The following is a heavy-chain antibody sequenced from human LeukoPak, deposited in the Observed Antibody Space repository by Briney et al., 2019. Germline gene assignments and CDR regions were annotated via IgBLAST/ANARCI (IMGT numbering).Heavy chain of an antibody. CDR3: TTYYFDY. D-gene: IGHD1-14*01. Sequence: GGTLRLSCAASGFTFSSYGMSWVREAPGKGLEWVSAISGSGGSTYYADSVKGRFTISRDNSKNTLYLQMNSLRAEDTAVYYCTTYYFDYWGQGTLVTVSS. J-gene: IGHJ4*02. CDR2: ISGSGGST. CDR1: GFTFSSYG. V-gene: IGHV3-23*01.